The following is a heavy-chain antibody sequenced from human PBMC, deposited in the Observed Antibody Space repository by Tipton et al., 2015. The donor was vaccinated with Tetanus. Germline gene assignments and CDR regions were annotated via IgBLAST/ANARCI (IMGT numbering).Heavy chain of an antibody. CDR2: INHSGST. J-gene: IGHJ4*02. CDR1: GGSFSGYY. Sequence: TLSLTCAVYGGSFSGYYWSWIRQPPGKGLEWIGEINHSGSTNYNPSLKSRVTISVDTSKNQFSLKLSSVTAADTAVYYCARQISSSIPYWFDYWGQGTLVTVSS. CDR3: ARQISSSIPYWFDY. V-gene: IGHV4-34*01. D-gene: IGHD6-13*01.